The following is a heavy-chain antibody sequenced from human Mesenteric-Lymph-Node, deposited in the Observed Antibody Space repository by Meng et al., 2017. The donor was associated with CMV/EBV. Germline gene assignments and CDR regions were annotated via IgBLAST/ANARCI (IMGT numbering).Heavy chain of an antibody. CDR1: GGTFSSYT. D-gene: IGHD6-13*01. V-gene: IGHV1-69*04. Sequence: SVKVSCKASGGTFSSYTIGWVRQAPGQGLEWMGRIIPILGIANYAQKFQGRVTITADKSTSTAYMELSSLRSEDTAVYYCARDSIYSMGDYWGQGTLVTVSS. J-gene: IGHJ4*02. CDR2: IIPILGIA. CDR3: ARDSIYSMGDY.